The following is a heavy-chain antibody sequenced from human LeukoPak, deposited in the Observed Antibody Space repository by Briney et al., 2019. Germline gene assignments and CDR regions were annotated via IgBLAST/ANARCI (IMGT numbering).Heavy chain of an antibody. J-gene: IGHJ4*02. D-gene: IGHD1-26*01. CDR1: GFTFSSYA. CDR3: AKGLSYGALPTTAFVY. CDR2: MSGSGGST. Sequence: PGGSLRLSCAASGFTFSSYAMSWVRQAPGKGLEWVSAMSGSGGSTYYADSVKGRFTISRDNSKNTLYLQINSLRAEDTAVYYCAKGLSYGALPTTAFVYWGQGTLVTVSS. V-gene: IGHV3-23*01.